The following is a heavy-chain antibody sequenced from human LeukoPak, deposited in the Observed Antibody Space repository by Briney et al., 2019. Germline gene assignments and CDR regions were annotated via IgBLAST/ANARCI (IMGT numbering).Heavy chain of an antibody. J-gene: IGHJ4*02. CDR1: GGSISSGSHH. CDR2: IHYSRTT. D-gene: IGHD5-24*01. V-gene: IGHV4-39*01. Sequence: SETLSLTCTVSGGSISSGSHHWGWFRQSPGKGLEWIGSIHYSRTTYHNPSLNSRVTISEVTSKNQFSLQLNSVTAADTAVYYCARGMRWLPIDYWGQGTLVTVSS. CDR3: ARGMRWLPIDY.